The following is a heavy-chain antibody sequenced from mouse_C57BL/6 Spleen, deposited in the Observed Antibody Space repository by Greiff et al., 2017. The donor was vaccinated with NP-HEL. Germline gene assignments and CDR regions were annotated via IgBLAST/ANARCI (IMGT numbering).Heavy chain of an antibody. CDR3: ARFPIYYGSSYWYFDV. V-gene: IGHV5-17*01. D-gene: IGHD1-1*01. J-gene: IGHJ1*03. CDR1: GFTFSDYG. Sequence: EVMLVESGGGLVKPGGSLKLSCAASGFTFSDYGMHWVRQAPEQGLEWVAYISSGSSTIYYADTVKGRFTISRDNAKNTLFLQMTSLRSEDTAMYYCARFPIYYGSSYWYFDVWGTGTTVTVSS. CDR2: ISSGSSTI.